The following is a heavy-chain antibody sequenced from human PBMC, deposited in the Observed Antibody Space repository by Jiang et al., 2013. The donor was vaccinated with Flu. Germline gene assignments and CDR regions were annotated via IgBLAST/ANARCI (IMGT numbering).Heavy chain of an antibody. J-gene: IGHJ4*02. Sequence: PGLVKPSETLSLTCTVSGGSISSDYYYWGWIRQTPGKGLEWIGSIYHSGSTYYTPSLKTRVTISIDTSRSQLSLTLTSVTAADTAVHYCARAQKYSGFELPYYDYWGQGTLVTVSS. CDR2: IYHSGST. D-gene: IGHD5-12*01. CDR1: GGSISSDYYY. V-gene: IGHV4-39*07. CDR3: ARAQKYSGFELPYYDY.